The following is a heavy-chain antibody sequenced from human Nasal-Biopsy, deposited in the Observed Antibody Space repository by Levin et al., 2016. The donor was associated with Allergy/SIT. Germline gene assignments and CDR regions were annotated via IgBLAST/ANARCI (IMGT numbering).Heavy chain of an antibody. Sequence: SETLSLTCDVSSYSITSSHYWGWIRRPPGKGLEWIGYIHHSGITYYNPALRSRITMSVDSSKSQFSLKLASVAAVDTAMYYCARTGTDWSASWFDAWGQGILVTVSS. D-gene: IGHD1-1*01. CDR2: IHHSGIT. CDR1: SYSITSSHY. V-gene: IGHV4-28*01. J-gene: IGHJ5*02. CDR3: ARTGTDWSASWFDA.